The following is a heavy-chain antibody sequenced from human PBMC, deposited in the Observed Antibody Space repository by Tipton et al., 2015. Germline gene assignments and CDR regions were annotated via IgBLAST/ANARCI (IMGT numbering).Heavy chain of an antibody. J-gene: IGHJ5*02. Sequence: TLSLTCTVSGGSISSYYWSWIRQPPGKGLEWIGNIYYSGSTDYNPSLKSRVTISVDTSKNQFSLNLSSVTAADTAVYYCARLRQTYGSDSNNWFDPWGQGTLVTVSS. CDR2: IYYSGST. D-gene: IGHD3-10*01. V-gene: IGHV4-59*01. CDR3: ARLRQTYGSDSNNWFDP. CDR1: GGSISSYY.